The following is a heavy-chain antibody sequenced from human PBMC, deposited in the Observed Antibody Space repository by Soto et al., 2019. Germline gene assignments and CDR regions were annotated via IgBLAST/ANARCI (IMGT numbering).Heavy chain of an antibody. CDR1: GYTFTNND. CDR2: MNTNTNTT. Sequence: SVKVSFKASGYTFTNNDINWVRXAPVQGLEWIGWMNTNTNTTDSAEVYEGRVSLTWDTSISTAYMQLNSLKIDDTAVYYSAREVVETSSLWLDPWGQGTLVTVSS. CDR3: AREVVETSSLWLDP. V-gene: IGHV1-8*01. J-gene: IGHJ5*02. D-gene: IGHD6-6*01.